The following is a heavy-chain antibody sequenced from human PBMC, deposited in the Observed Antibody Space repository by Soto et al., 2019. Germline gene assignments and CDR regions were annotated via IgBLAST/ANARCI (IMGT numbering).Heavy chain of an antibody. Sequence: GGSLRLSCAASGFTFNTYNMNWVRQAPGKGLEWVSYISDSSSTIHYTDSVKGRFTISRDNAKNSLYLQMNSLRAEDTAVYYCARDDYPYYDDSSGYHFDYWGQGALVTVSS. J-gene: IGHJ4*02. D-gene: IGHD3-22*01. CDR2: ISDSSSTI. CDR3: ARDDYPYYDDSSGYHFDY. V-gene: IGHV3-48*01. CDR1: GFTFNTYN.